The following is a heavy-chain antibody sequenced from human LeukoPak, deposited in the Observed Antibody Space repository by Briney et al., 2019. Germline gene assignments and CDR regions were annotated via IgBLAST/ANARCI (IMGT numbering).Heavy chain of an antibody. CDR2: MNPNSGNT. J-gene: IGHJ4*02. CDR3: ARSVGGWFFYYFDY. V-gene: IGHV1-8*02. D-gene: IGHD6-19*01. CDR1: GYTFTSYD. Sequence: ASVKVSCKASGYTFTSYDINWVRQATGQGLEWMGWMNPNSGNTGYAQKLQGRVTMTTDTSTSTAYVELRSLRSDDTAVYYCARSVGGWFFYYFDYWGQGTLVTVSS.